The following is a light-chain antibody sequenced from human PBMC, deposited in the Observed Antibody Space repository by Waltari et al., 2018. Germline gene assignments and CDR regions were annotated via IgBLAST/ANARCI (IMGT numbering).Light chain of an antibody. V-gene: IGLV2-14*01. J-gene: IGLJ3*02. Sequence: QSALTQPASVSGSPGQSITISCTGTSSDVGGYNYVSWYQQHPGKAPKLRIYEVSNRPSGVPNRVSGSKSGNTASLTIAGLQAEDEADDYCSSYTSSSTLVFGGGTKLTVL. CDR1: SSDVGGYNY. CDR2: EVS. CDR3: SSYTSSSTLV.